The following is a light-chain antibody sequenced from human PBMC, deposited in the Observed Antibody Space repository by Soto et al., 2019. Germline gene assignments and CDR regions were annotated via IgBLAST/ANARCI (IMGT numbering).Light chain of an antibody. Sequence: QSVLTQPASVSGSPGQSITISCTGTSSDVCGYNYVSWYQQHPGKAPKLMIYEVSNRPSGVSNRFSGSKSGNTASLTISGLQAEDEADYYCSSYTSSSPLVFGGGTKLTVL. V-gene: IGLV2-14*01. CDR3: SSYTSSSPLV. CDR2: EVS. J-gene: IGLJ3*02. CDR1: SSDVCGYNY.